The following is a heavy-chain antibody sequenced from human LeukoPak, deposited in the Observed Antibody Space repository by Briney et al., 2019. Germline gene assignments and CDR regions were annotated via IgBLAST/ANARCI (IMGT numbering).Heavy chain of an antibody. Sequence: GGSLRLSCAASGFTFSRSWMHWVRQAPGKGLEWVASIKEDGSEKYYVDSVKGRFTISRDNAKNSLYLQMNSLRAEDTALYYCAKDSGSSWEENWFDPWGQGTLVTVSS. V-gene: IGHV3-7*03. CDR2: IKEDGSEK. CDR3: AKDSGSSWEENWFDP. CDR1: GFTFSRSW. D-gene: IGHD6-13*01. J-gene: IGHJ5*02.